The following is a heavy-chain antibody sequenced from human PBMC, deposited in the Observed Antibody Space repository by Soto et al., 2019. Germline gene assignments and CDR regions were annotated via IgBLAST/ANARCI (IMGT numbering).Heavy chain of an antibody. CDR1: GGSISSYY. D-gene: IGHD3-3*01. Sequence: PSETLSLTCTVSGGSISSYYWSWIRQPAGKGLEWIGRIYTSGSTKYNPSLKSRVTMSVDTSENRFSLKLSSVTAADTAVYYCAGGGITIFGGVPRRFGYWGQGTLVTGSS. CDR2: IYTSGST. J-gene: IGHJ4*02. CDR3: AGGGITIFGGVPRRFGY. V-gene: IGHV4-4*07.